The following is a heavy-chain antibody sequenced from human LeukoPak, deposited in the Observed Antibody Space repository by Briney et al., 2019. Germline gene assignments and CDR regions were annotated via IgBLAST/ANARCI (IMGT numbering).Heavy chain of an antibody. D-gene: IGHD3-9*01. CDR2: ISSSGTTI. CDR1: GFTFRTSG. J-gene: IGHJ4*02. Sequence: GGSLRLSCAASGFTFRTSGMNWVRQAPGKGLEWVSYISSSGTTISYAQSVKGRFTISRDNSKNTLYLQMNSLRAEDTAVYYCAKAENWRGYFDWLLFFDYWGQGTLVTVPS. V-gene: IGHV3-48*01. CDR3: AKAENWRGYFDWLLFFDY.